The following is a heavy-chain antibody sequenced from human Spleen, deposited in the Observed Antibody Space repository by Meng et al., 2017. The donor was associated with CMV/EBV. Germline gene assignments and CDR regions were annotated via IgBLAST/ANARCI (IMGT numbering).Heavy chain of an antibody. Sequence: GESLKISCEASGFTFRSYGMNWVRQGPGKGLEWVAFIRFEGGKKNYVDSVKGRFTISRDKSKKTLYLQINSMRAEETAVYYCAEELQTYYDFRGHALDIWGQGTMVTVSS. CDR1: GFTFRSYG. V-gene: IGHV3-30*02. J-gene: IGHJ3*02. CDR2: IRFEGGKK. D-gene: IGHD3-3*01. CDR3: AEELQTYYDFRGHALDI.